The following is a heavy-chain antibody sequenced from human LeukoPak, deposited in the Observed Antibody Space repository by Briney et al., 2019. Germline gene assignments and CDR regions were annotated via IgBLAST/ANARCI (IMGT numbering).Heavy chain of an antibody. D-gene: IGHD3-3*01. J-gene: IGHJ6*03. V-gene: IGHV1-8*03. CDR2: MNPNSGNT. CDR1: GYTFTSYD. CDR3: ARDAKSLTIFGEVPNETTFYYYYYMDV. Sequence: ASVKVSCKASGYTFTSYDINWVRQATGQGLEWMGWMNPNSGNTGYAQKFQGRVTITRNTSISTAYMELSSLRSEDTAVYYCARDAKSLTIFGEVPNETTFYYYYYMDVWGKGTTVTVSS.